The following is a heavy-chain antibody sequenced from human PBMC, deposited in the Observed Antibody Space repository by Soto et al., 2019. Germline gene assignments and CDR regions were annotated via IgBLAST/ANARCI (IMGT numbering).Heavy chain of an antibody. V-gene: IGHV4-31*03. Sequence: QVQLQESGPGLVKPSQTLSFTCTVSGGSISSGGYFWSWIRQHPGKGLEWIGYIFYSGGTFYNPSLKSRVTTSVDTSKNQHSLKLTSVTAADTAVYYCARGDCSGGSCYYFDYWGQGTLVTVSS. D-gene: IGHD2-15*01. CDR1: GGSISSGGYF. J-gene: IGHJ4*02. CDR3: ARGDCSGGSCYYFDY. CDR2: IFYSGGT.